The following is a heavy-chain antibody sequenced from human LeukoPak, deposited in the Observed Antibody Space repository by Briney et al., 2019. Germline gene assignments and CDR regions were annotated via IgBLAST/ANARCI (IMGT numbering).Heavy chain of an antibody. CDR3: ARDRSDKRVGYYGMDV. CDR2: IIPILGIA. D-gene: IGHD3-3*01. V-gene: IGHV1-69*04. Sequence: PVKVSCKASGGTFSSYAISWVRQAPGQGLEWMGRIIPILGIANYAQKFQGRVTITADKSTSTAYMELSSLRSEDTAVYYCARDRSDKRVGYYGMDVWGQGTTVTVSS. J-gene: IGHJ6*02. CDR1: GGTFSSYA.